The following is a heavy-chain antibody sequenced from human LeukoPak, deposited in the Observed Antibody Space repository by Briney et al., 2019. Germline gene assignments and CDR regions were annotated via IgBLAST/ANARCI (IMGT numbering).Heavy chain of an antibody. CDR1: GFTFDDYG. CDR3: ARESYCSGGSCYSGRAFDI. Sequence: PGGSLRLSCAASGFTFDDYGMSWVRQAPGKGLVWVSRIKNDGSSTYYADSVKGRLTISRDNAKNTLYLQMNSLRAEDTAVYYCARESYCSGGSCYSGRAFDIWGQGTMVTVSS. D-gene: IGHD2-15*01. CDR2: IKNDGSST. J-gene: IGHJ3*02. V-gene: IGHV3-74*01.